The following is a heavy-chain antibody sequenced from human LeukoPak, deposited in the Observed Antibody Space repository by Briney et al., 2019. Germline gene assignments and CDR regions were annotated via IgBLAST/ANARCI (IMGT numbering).Heavy chain of an antibody. Sequence: GGSLRLSCAASGFTFSSYAMHWVRQAPGKGLEWVAVISYDGSNKYYADSVKGRFTISRDNSKNTLYLQMNSLRAEDTAVYYCARMPKYCSSTSCEALGWFDPWGQGTLVTVSS. CDR1: GFTFSSYA. V-gene: IGHV3-30*14. CDR3: ARMPKYCSSTSCEALGWFDP. CDR2: ISYDGSNK. D-gene: IGHD2-2*01. J-gene: IGHJ5*02.